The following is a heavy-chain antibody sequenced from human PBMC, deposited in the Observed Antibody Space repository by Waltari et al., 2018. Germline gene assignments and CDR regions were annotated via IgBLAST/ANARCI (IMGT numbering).Heavy chain of an antibody. D-gene: IGHD3-10*01. J-gene: IGHJ6*02. Sequence: QVQLVQSGAEVTKPGSSVTVSCKASGGTFSSYAISWVRQAPGQGLEWMGVIIPIFGTANYAQKFQGRVTITADESTSTAYMELSSLRSEDTAVYYCASSMVRVYGMDVWGQGTTVTVSS. CDR3: ASSMVRVYGMDV. CDR1: GGTFSSYA. CDR2: IIPIFGTA. V-gene: IGHV1-69*01.